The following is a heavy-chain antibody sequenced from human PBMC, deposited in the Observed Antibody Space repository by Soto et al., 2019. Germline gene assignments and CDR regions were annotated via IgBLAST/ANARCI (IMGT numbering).Heavy chain of an antibody. CDR1: GFTFNDHA. CDR3: AKGSGGGVGLFDY. Sequence: EVQLVESGGDLVQPGRSLRLSCAGSGFTFNDHAMHWVRQAPGKGLEWVSGISWNSGSIGYADSVQGRFTISRDNAKNSVYLQMNGLGPGDTALYYCAKGSGGGVGLFDYWAQGTLVTVSS. D-gene: IGHD3-10*01. V-gene: IGHV3-9*01. CDR2: ISWNSGSI. J-gene: IGHJ4*02.